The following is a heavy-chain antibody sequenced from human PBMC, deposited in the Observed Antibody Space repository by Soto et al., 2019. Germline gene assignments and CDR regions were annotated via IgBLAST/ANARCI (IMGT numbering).Heavy chain of an antibody. Sequence: QVQLQESGPGLVKPSETLSLTCTVSGGPIGSYYWSWIRQSPGKGLEWIGCVYYSDSTNYNPSLKSRVTISLDRSKNQFSLRLSSLTAADTAVYYCARTEASSWSFFYYGMDVWRQGTAVAVSS. J-gene: IGHJ6*02. V-gene: IGHV4-59*01. CDR1: GGPIGSYY. CDR2: VYYSDST. D-gene: IGHD6-13*01. CDR3: ARTEASSWSFFYYGMDV.